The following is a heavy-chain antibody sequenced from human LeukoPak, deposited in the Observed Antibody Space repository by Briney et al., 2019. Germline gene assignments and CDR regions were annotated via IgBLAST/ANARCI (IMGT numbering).Heavy chain of an antibody. CDR1: GFAFGDFS. Sequence: PGGSLRLSCAAPGFAFGDFSINWVRPAPGKGLEWVSSISASGGSTNYADSVKGRFTISRDNSKNTVYLQMNSLRAEDTAVYYCAKVMKGSERLTMVRGVIIKTAGLYYMDVWGKGTTVTVSS. CDR2: ISASGGST. V-gene: IGHV3-23*01. D-gene: IGHD3-10*01. J-gene: IGHJ6*03. CDR3: AKVMKGSERLTMVRGVIIKTAGLYYMDV.